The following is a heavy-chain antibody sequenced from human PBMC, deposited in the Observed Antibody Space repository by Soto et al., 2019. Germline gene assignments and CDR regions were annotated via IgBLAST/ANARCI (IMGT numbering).Heavy chain of an antibody. Sequence: QVQLAESGGGVVQPGRSLRLSCVASGFTFSNYGMHWVRQAPGKGLEWVTIISYDGSNQNYADSVKGRITISRDNSKNTLYLQMNSLRAEDTAVYYCAKGSSSWYYPHFDYWGQGTLVTVSS. V-gene: IGHV3-30*18. CDR2: ISYDGSNQ. D-gene: IGHD6-13*01. J-gene: IGHJ4*02. CDR1: GFTFSNYG. CDR3: AKGSSSWYYPHFDY.